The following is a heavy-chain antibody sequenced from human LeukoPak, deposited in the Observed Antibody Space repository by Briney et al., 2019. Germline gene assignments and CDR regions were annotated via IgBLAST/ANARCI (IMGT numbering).Heavy chain of an antibody. Sequence: PSETLSLTCAVYGGSFSGYYWSWIRQPPGKGLEWIGEINHSGSTNYNPSLKSRVTISVDTSKNQFSLKLSSVTAADTAVYYCARGGWDYYDSSGYWMDAFDIWGQGTMVTVSS. CDR1: GGSFSGYY. CDR2: INHSGST. V-gene: IGHV4-34*01. CDR3: ARGGWDYYDSSGYWMDAFDI. D-gene: IGHD3-22*01. J-gene: IGHJ3*02.